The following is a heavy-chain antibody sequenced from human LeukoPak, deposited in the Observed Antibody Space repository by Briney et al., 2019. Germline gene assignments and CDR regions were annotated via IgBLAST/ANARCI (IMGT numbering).Heavy chain of an antibody. CDR2: IYFRGNT. V-gene: IGHV4-59*11. CDR3: ARTLGYCSGGSCYSGGIDAFDI. Sequence: SETLSLTCTVSGGSISSHYWNWIRQSPGKGLEWIGCIYFRGNTNYNPSLESRVTISVDTSKNQFSLKLSSVTAADTVVYYCARTLGYCSGGSCYSGGIDAFDIWGQGTMGT. D-gene: IGHD2-15*01. J-gene: IGHJ3*02. CDR1: GGSISSHY.